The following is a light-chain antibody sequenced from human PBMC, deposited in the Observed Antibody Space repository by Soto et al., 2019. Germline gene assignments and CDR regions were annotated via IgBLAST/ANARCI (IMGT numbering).Light chain of an antibody. CDR1: SSDVGGYNY. J-gene: IGLJ2*01. CDR3: SSYTSDSTPL. CDR2: DVS. V-gene: IGLV2-14*01. Sequence: QSALTQPASVSGSPGQSITISCTGTSSDVGGYNYVSWYQQHPGKAPKIMIYDVSNRPSGVSNRFSGSKSGNTASLTISGLQAEDEADYYCSSYTSDSTPLFGGGTKLTVL.